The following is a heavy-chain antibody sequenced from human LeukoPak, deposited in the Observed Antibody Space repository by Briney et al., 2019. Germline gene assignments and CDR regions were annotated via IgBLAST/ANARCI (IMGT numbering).Heavy chain of an antibody. CDR1: GFTFGDYT. V-gene: IGHV3-49*04. CDR3: TRDLCSSTSCPDY. Sequence: GGSLRLSCTASGFTFGDYTMNWVRQAPGKGLEWVGFIRSKAYGGTTEYAASVKGRFNISRDDSKSIAYLQMNSLKTEDTAVYYCTRDLCSSTSCPDYWGQGTLVTVSS. D-gene: IGHD2-2*01. J-gene: IGHJ4*02. CDR2: IRSKAYGGTT.